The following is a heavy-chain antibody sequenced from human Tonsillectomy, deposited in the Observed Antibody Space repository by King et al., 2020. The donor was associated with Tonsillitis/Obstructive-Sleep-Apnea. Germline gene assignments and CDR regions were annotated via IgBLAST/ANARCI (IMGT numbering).Heavy chain of an antibody. CDR2: ISGSGGST. V-gene: IGHV3-23*04. CDR3: AKDQEGVPAANDAFDI. Sequence: QLVQSGGGLVQPGGSLRLSCAASGFTFNNYAMSWVRQAPGKGLEWVSAISGSGGSTYYADSVNGRFTIFRDNSRNTLDLQMNSLRAEDTAVYYCAKDQEGVPAANDAFDIWGQGTMVTVSS. CDR1: GFTFNNYA. J-gene: IGHJ3*02. D-gene: IGHD2-2*01.